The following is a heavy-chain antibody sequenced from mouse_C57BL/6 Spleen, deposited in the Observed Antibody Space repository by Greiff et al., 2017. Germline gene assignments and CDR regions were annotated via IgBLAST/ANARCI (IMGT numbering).Heavy chain of an antibody. CDR3: AREGDEGFDY. CDR2: FYPGSGNT. CDR1: GYTFTDYY. Sequence: QVQLQQSGPELVKPGASVKISCKASGYTFTDYYINWVKQRPGQGLEWIGWFYPGSGNTKYNEKFKGKATLTVDTSSSSAYMRLSSLTSEDSAVYFSAREGDEGFDYWGQGTTLTVSS. V-gene: IGHV1-84*01. J-gene: IGHJ2*01. D-gene: IGHD3-3*01.